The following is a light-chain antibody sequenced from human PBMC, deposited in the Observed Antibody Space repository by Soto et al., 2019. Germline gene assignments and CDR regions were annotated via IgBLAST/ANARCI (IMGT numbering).Light chain of an antibody. CDR1: QSVSSSY. J-gene: IGKJ3*01. V-gene: IGKV3-20*01. Sequence: EIVLTQSPGTLSLSPGERATLSCRASQSVSSSYLAWYQQKPGQAPRLLIYGASSRATGIPDRFSGSGYGTDFTITISRLEPEDFAVYYCQQYGNSIFTFGPGTKVDIK. CDR3: QQYGNSIFT. CDR2: GAS.